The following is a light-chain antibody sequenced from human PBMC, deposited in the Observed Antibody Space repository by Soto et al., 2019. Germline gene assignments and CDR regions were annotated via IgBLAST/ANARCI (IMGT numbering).Light chain of an antibody. CDR1: SSDVGGYNY. CDR3: SSYTSSSTLYV. V-gene: IGLV2-14*01. Sequence: QSVLTQPASVSGSPGQSITISCTGTSSDVGGYNYVSWYQQHPGKAPKLMIYDASNRPPGVSNRASGSKSGNTASLTISGLEAEDEADYYCSSYTSSSTLYVFGTGTKLTVL. J-gene: IGLJ1*01. CDR2: DAS.